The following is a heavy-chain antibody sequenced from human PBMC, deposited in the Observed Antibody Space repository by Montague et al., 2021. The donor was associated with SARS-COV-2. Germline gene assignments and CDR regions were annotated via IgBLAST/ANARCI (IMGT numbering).Heavy chain of an antibody. CDR3: ARVQGITMIVVVIGAFDI. V-gene: IGHV4-31*03. D-gene: IGHD3-22*01. Sequence: TLSLTCTVSGGSISSGGYYWSWIPQHPGKGLAWMGYIYYSGSTYYNPSLKSRGTISVDTSKNQFSLKLSSVTAADTAVYYCARVQGITMIVVVIGAFDIWGPGTMVTV. J-gene: IGHJ3*02. CDR2: IYYSGST. CDR1: GGSISSGGYY.